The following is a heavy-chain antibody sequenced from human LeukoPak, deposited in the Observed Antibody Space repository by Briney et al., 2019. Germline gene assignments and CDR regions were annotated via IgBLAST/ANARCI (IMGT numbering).Heavy chain of an antibody. Sequence: PSETLSLTCTVSGGSISSGGYYWSWIRQPPGKGLEWIGYIYHSGSTYYNPSLKSRVTISVDTSKNQFSLKLSSVTAADTAVYYCARGEPWYCSSTSCSTYMDVWGKGTTVTVSS. D-gene: IGHD2-2*02. J-gene: IGHJ6*03. V-gene: IGHV4-30-2*01. CDR2: IYHSGST. CDR1: GGSISSGGYY. CDR3: ARGEPWYCSSTSCSTYMDV.